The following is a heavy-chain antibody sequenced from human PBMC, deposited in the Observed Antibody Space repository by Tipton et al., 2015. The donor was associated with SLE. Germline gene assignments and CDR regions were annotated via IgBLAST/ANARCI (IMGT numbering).Heavy chain of an antibody. Sequence: TLSLTCTVSGGSISSYYWSWIRQPPGKGLEWIGYIYYSGSTNYNPSLKSRVTISVDTSKNQFSLKLSSVTAADTAVYYCARRGYYYGMDVWGQGTTVTVSS. CDR2: IYYSGST. CDR3: ARRGYYYGMDV. J-gene: IGHJ6*02. V-gene: IGHV4-59*08. CDR1: GGSISSYY.